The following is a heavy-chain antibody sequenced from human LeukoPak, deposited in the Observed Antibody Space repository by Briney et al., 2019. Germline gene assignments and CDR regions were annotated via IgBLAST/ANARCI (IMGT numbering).Heavy chain of an antibody. J-gene: IGHJ3*02. Sequence: SETLSLTCTVSGGSISSGDYYWSWIRQPPGKGLEWIGYIYYSGSTYYNPSLKSRVTISVDTSRNQFSLKLSSVTAADTAVYYCARDRAIGAFDIWGQGTMVTVSS. CDR2: IYYSGST. V-gene: IGHV4-30-4*08. CDR3: ARDRAIGAFDI. D-gene: IGHD2-21*01. CDR1: GGSISSGDYY.